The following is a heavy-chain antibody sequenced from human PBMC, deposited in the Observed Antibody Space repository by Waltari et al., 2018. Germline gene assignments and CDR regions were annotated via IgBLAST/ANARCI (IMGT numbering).Heavy chain of an antibody. V-gene: IGHV4-38-2*02. J-gene: IGHJ4*02. Sequence: QVQLQESGPGLVKPSETLSLTCAVSGYSISSGYYWCWVRQPPGKGLEWIGRIYHSGDSYYNPPLKSRVTMSVDTSKNQFSLKLSSVTAADTAMYYCARDLGGRGYWGQGILVTVSS. CDR3: ARDLGGRGY. D-gene: IGHD3-16*01. CDR2: IYHSGDS. CDR1: GYSISSGYY.